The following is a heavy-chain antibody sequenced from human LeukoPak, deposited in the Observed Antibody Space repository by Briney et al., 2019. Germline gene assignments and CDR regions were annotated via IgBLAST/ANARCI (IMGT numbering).Heavy chain of an antibody. Sequence: TGGSLRLSCAASGFTFSSYGMHWVRQVPGKGLEWVAVIWYDGSNKYYADSVKGRFTISRDNSKNTLYLQMNSLRAEDTAVYYCARSYSSHFDYWGQGTLVTVSS. CDR1: GFTFSSYG. J-gene: IGHJ4*02. CDR2: IWYDGSNK. CDR3: ARSYSSHFDY. D-gene: IGHD6-13*01. V-gene: IGHV3-33*01.